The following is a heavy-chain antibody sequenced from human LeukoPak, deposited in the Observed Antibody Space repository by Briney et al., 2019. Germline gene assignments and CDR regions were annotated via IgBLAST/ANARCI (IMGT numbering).Heavy chain of an antibody. Sequence: GRSLRLSCAASGFTFSSYGMHWVRQAPGKGLEWVAVIWYDGSNKYYADSMKGRFTISGDNSKNTLYLQMNSLRAEDTAVYYCAREVGSSGWYRKGPFDYWGQGTLVTVSS. CDR2: IWYDGSNK. CDR1: GFTFSSYG. V-gene: IGHV3-33*01. CDR3: AREVGSSGWYRKGPFDY. J-gene: IGHJ4*02. D-gene: IGHD6-19*01.